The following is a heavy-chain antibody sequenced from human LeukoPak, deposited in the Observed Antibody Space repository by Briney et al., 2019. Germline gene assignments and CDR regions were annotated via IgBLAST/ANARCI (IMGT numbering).Heavy chain of an antibody. V-gene: IGHV3-15*01. Sequence: GGSIKLSCAASGFTFSNAWMSWVRQAPGKGQEWVGSIKSKTDGGTTDYAAPMKGSFTIERDASKNTLYLQMNSLKAEDTGVYYCTSSTMVRGVTIYWYFDLWGRGTLVTVSS. CDR3: TSSTMVRGVTIYWYFDL. D-gene: IGHD3-10*01. CDR1: GFTFSNAW. CDR2: IKSKTDGGTT. J-gene: IGHJ2*01.